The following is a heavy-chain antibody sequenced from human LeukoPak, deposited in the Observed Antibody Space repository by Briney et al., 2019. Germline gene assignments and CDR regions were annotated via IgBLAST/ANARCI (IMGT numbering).Heavy chain of an antibody. V-gene: IGHV4-34*01. CDR2: INHSGST. J-gene: IGHJ4*02. CDR1: GGSFSGYY. CDR3: ARGRYSSSWYDSYYFDY. D-gene: IGHD6-13*01. Sequence: PSETLSLTCAVYGGSFSGYYWSWIRQPPGKGLEWIGEINHSGSTNYNPSLKSRVTIPVATSKNQFSLKLSSVTAADTAVYYCARGRYSSSWYDSYYFDYWGQGTLVTVSS.